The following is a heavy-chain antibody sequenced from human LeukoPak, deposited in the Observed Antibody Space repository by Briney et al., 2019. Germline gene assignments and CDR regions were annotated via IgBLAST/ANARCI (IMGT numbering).Heavy chain of an antibody. V-gene: IGHV4-30-4*08. D-gene: IGHD2-2*01. J-gene: IGHJ5*02. Sequence: SETLSLTCTVSGGSSSSGDYYWSWIRQPPGKGLGRIGYIDYSGSTYYNPRLKSRFTISVDTSKNQFSLKLSSVTAEDTAVYYCARGPPAMKYDPWGQGTLVTVSS. CDR1: GGSSSSGDYY. CDR2: IDYSGST. CDR3: ARGPPAMKYDP.